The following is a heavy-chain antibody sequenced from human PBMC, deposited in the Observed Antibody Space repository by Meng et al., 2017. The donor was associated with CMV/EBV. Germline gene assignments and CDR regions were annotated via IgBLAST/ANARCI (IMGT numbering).Heavy chain of an antibody. CDR2: IYYSGST. CDR3: ATEPYYYDSSGYYSGYFQH. V-gene: IGHV4-39*07. D-gene: IGHD3-22*01. J-gene: IGHJ1*01. Sequence: LQRPESGPGRGKPSETLSLTCTVAGGSISSSSYYWGWIRQPPGKGLEWIGSIYYSGSTYYNPSLKSRVTISVDTSKNQFSLKLSSVTAADTAVYYCATEPYYYDSSGYYSGYFQHWGQGTLVTVSS. CDR1: GGSISSSSYY.